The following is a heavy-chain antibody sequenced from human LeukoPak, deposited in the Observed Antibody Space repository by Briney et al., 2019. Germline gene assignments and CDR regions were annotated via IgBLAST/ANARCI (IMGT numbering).Heavy chain of an antibody. D-gene: IGHD3-22*01. V-gene: IGHV3-7*01. J-gene: IGHJ4*02. CDR2: IKQDGSEK. CDR3: ARPSFYYDSSGYYYVNYFDY. Sequence: GGSLRLSCAGSGFTFSRYTFNWVRQAPGKGLEWVANIKQDGSEKYYVDSVKGRFTISRDNAKNSLYLQMNSLRAEDTAVYYCARPSFYYDSSGYYYVNYFDYWGQGTLVTVSS. CDR1: GFTFSRYT.